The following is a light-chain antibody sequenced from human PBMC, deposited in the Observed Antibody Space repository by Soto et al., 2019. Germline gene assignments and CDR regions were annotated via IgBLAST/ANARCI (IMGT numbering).Light chain of an antibody. V-gene: IGKV3-20*01. CDR1: QSVSSSY. CDR2: GAS. J-gene: IGKJ1*01. CDR3: QQSGSSPLWT. Sequence: EIVLTQSPGTLSLSPGERATLSCRASQSVSSSYLAWYQQKPGQAPRILIYGASSRATGMPDRFSGSGSGTDFTLTTSTLEPEDFSVFFCQQSGSSPLWTFALGIKVEIK.